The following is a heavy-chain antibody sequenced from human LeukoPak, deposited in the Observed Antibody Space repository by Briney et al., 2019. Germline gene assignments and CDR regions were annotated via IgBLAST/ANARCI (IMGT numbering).Heavy chain of an antibody. D-gene: IGHD5-18*01. V-gene: IGHV3-30*18. CDR1: GFTFSTYA. CDR3: AKGGHSYGYADY. J-gene: IGHJ4*02. CDR2: ISSDGSNK. Sequence: GGSLRLSCAASGFTFSTYAMHWVRQAPGKGLEWVTAISSDGSNKDYADFVQGRFTSSRDNSKNSLYLQMNSLRAEDTAVYYCAKGGHSYGYADYWGQGTLVTVSS.